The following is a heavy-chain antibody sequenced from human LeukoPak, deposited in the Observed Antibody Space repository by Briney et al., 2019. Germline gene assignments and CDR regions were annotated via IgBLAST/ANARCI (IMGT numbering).Heavy chain of an antibody. Sequence: SETLSLTCTVSGGSISSYYWSWIRQPPGKGLEWIGYIYYSGSTNYNPSLKSRVTISVDTSKNQFSLKLSSVTAADTAVYYCARDYYGSGSYYIGFFDYWGQGTLVTVSS. V-gene: IGHV4-59*01. D-gene: IGHD3-10*01. CDR3: ARDYYGSGSYYIGFFDY. CDR2: IYYSGST. J-gene: IGHJ4*02. CDR1: GGSISSYY.